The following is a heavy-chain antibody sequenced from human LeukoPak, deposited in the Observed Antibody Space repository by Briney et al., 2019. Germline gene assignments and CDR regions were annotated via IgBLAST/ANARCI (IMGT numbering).Heavy chain of an antibody. CDR1: GFPFSSYS. Sequence: GGSLRLSCAASGFPFSSYSMNWVRQAPGKGLEWVSSISSSSNYIYYADSVKGRFTISRDNAKNSLYLQMNSLRAEDTAVYYCARDQIQPTDTYYYYYYMDVWGKGTTVTVSS. J-gene: IGHJ6*03. CDR3: ARDQIQPTDTYYYYYYMDV. CDR2: ISSSSNYI. V-gene: IGHV3-21*01.